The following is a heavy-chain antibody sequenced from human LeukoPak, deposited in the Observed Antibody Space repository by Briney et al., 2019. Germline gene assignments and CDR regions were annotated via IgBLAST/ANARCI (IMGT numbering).Heavy chain of an antibody. J-gene: IGHJ4*02. Sequence: ASVKVSCKASGYTFTGYYMHWVRQAPGQGLEWMGWINPNSGGTNYAQKFQGRVTMTRDTSISTAYMKLSRLRSDDTAVYYCARGTFTIFGVVTIMGYFDYWGQGTLVTVSS. CDR1: GYTFTGYY. CDR3: ARGTFTIFGVVTIMGYFDY. D-gene: IGHD3-3*01. V-gene: IGHV1-2*02. CDR2: INPNSGGT.